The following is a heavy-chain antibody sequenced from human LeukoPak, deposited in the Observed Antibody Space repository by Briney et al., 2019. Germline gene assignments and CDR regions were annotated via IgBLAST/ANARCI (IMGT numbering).Heavy chain of an antibody. CDR3: ARGLPIHGDPFYYFDY. V-gene: IGHV1-2*02. Sequence: ASVEVSCKASGYTFTGYYMHWVRQAPGQGLEWMGWINPNSGGTNYAQKFQGRVTMTRDTSISTAYMELSRLRSDDTAVYYCARGLPIHGDPFYYFDYWGQGTLVTVSS. J-gene: IGHJ4*02. CDR2: INPNSGGT. D-gene: IGHD5-12*01. CDR1: GYTFTGYY.